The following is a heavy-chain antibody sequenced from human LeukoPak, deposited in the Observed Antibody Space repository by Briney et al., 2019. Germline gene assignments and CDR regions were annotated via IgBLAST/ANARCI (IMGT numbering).Heavy chain of an antibody. V-gene: IGHV3-7*03. Sequence: GGSLRLSCAASGFTFSSYWMNWVRQAPGRGLEWVANIKQDRSEKYYVASVKGRFTISRDNAKNSLYLQMNSLRAEGTAMYYCVYGDYGGGFDYWGQGTLVTVSS. CDR1: GFTFSSYW. D-gene: IGHD4-17*01. J-gene: IGHJ4*02. CDR2: IKQDRSEK. CDR3: VYGDYGGGFDY.